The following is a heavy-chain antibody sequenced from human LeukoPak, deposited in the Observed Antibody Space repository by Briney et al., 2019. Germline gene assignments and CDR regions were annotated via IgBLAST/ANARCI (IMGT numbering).Heavy chain of an antibody. Sequence: PGGSLRLSCAASGFTFSSYWMSWVRQAPGKGLEWVANIKQDGSEKYYVDSVKGRFTISRDNAKNSLYLQMNSLRAEDTAVYYCASSRGGSGWYYYFDYWGQGTLVTVSS. CDR3: ASSRGGSGWYYYFDY. D-gene: IGHD6-19*01. CDR1: GFTFSSYW. CDR2: IKQDGSEK. J-gene: IGHJ4*02. V-gene: IGHV3-7*01.